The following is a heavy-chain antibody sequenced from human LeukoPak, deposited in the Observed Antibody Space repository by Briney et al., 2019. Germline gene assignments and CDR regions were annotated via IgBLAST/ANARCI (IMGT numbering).Heavy chain of an antibody. CDR3: ARERRYSSGWVDFDY. CDR1: GYTFTGYY. V-gene: IGHV1-2*06. Sequence: GSVEASCKASGYTFTGYYMHWVRQAPGQGLKWMGRINPNSGGTNYAQKFQGRVTMTRDTSISTAYMELSRLRSDDTAVYYCARERRYSSGWVDFDYWGQGTLVTVSS. J-gene: IGHJ4*02. D-gene: IGHD6-19*01. CDR2: INPNSGGT.